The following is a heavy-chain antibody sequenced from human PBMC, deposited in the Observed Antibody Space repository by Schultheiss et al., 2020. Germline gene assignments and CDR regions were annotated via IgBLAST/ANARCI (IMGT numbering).Heavy chain of an antibody. J-gene: IGHJ6*02. CDR2: IYTSGST. Sequence: SETLSLTCTVSGGSISSYYWSWIRQPAGKGLEWIGRIYTSGSTNYNPSLKSRVTMSVDTSKNQFSLKLSSVTAADTAVYYCAREDSGSYYIANYYYYGMDVWGQGTTVTVSS. CDR3: AREDSGSYYIANYYYYGMDV. D-gene: IGHD3-10*01. CDR1: GGSISSYY. V-gene: IGHV4-4*07.